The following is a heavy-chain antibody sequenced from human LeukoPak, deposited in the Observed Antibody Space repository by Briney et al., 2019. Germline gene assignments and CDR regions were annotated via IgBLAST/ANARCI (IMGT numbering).Heavy chain of an antibody. J-gene: IGHJ4*02. CDR3: VRQQTSHGNLDY. Sequence: PGGSLRLSCATSGFTFSNHAMHWVRQATGKGLEWVSAIGTAGDTFYPGSVKGRFTISRENAKNSLSLQINSLKAEDTAVYYCVRQQTSHGNLDYWGQGTLVTVSS. CDR2: IGTAGDT. D-gene: IGHD1-14*01. CDR1: GFTFSNHA. V-gene: IGHV3-13*01.